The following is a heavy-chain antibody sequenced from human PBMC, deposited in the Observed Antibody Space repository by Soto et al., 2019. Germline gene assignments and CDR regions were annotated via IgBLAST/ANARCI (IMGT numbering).Heavy chain of an antibody. Sequence: SETLSLTCAVSGGSISSSNWWSWVRQPPGKGLEWIGEIYHVGSTNYNPSLKSRVTISVDKSKNQFSLKLSSVTAADMAVYYCARVLGNDAFDIWGQGTMVTVSS. D-gene: IGHD3-3*02. CDR1: GGSISSSNW. V-gene: IGHV4-4*02. CDR2: IYHVGST. CDR3: ARVLGNDAFDI. J-gene: IGHJ3*02.